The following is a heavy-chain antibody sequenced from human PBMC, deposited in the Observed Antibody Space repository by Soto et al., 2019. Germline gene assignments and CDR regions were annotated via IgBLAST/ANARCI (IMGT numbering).Heavy chain of an antibody. Sequence: SETLSLTCAVSGGSISSSNWWSWVRQPPGKGLEWIGEIYHVGSTNYNPSLKSRVTISVDKSKNQFSLKLSSVTAADMAVYYCARVLGNDAFDIWGQGTMVTVSS. D-gene: IGHD3-3*02. CDR1: GGSISSSNW. V-gene: IGHV4-4*02. CDR2: IYHVGST. CDR3: ARVLGNDAFDI. J-gene: IGHJ3*02.